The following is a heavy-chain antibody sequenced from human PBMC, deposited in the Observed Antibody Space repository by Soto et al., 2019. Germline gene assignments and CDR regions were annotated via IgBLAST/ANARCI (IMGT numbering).Heavy chain of an antibody. CDR3: AKLTVERSGYHFNY. Sequence: LRLSCAASGFTFSSYGMHWVRQAPGKGLEWVAVISYDGSNKYYADSVKGRFTISRDNSKNTLYLQMNSLRAEDTAVYYCAKLTVERSGYHFNYWGQGTLATVSS. D-gene: IGHD5-12*01. CDR2: ISYDGSNK. CDR1: GFTFSSYG. J-gene: IGHJ4*02. V-gene: IGHV3-30*18.